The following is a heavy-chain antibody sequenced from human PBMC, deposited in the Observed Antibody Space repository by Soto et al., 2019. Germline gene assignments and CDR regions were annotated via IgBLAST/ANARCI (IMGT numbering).Heavy chain of an antibody. CDR2: IYPGDSDT. V-gene: IGHV5-51*01. J-gene: IGHJ6*02. CDR3: ARHKKSITGHYYGMDV. CDR1: GYSFTSDW. Sequence: ESLKISCKGSGYSFTSDWIGWVRQMPGKGLEWMGIIYPGDSDTRYSPSFQGQVTISADKSISTAYLQWSSLKASDTAMYYCARHKKSITGHYYGMDVWGQGTTVTVSS. D-gene: IGHD1-20*01.